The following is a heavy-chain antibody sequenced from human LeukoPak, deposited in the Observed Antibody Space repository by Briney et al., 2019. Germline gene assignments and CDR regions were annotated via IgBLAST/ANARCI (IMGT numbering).Heavy chain of an antibody. J-gene: IGHJ2*01. CDR1: GFTFSSYA. CDR3: AKSGPYDPSGYYHWYFDL. D-gene: IGHD3-22*01. CDR2: IGGRGVNI. V-gene: IGHV3-23*01. Sequence: GGSLRLSCAASGFTFSSYAMSWVRQAPGKGLEWVSAIGGRGVNIYYADSVKGRFTISRDNSKNTLSLQMNSLRPEDTAVYYCAKSGPYDPSGYYHWYFDLWGRGTLVTVSS.